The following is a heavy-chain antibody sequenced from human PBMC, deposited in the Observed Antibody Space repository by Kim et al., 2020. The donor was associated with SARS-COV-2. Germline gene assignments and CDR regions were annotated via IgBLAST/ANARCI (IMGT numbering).Heavy chain of an antibody. CDR1: GGSISSSSYY. J-gene: IGHJ5*02. Sequence: SETLSLTCTVSGGSISSSSYYWGWIRQPPGKGLEWIGSIYYSGSTYYNPSLKSRVTISVDTSKNQFSLKLSSVTAADTAVYYCARLSEVEEMATKKGPWDWFDPWGQGTLVTVSS. D-gene: IGHD5-12*01. CDR2: IYYSGST. CDR3: ARLSEVEEMATKKGPWDWFDP. V-gene: IGHV4-39*01.